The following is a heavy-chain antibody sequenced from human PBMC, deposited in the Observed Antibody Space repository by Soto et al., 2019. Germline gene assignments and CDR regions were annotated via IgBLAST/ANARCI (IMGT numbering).Heavy chain of an antibody. Sequence: QVQLVESGGGVVQPGRSLRLSCAGSGFSFSSYTMPWVRQAPGKGLEWVALISFDSTNKYYADSVKGRFSISRDNSKNTLYLQMDSLRPDDTALYYCARDRLRLGELSLIGYFDYWGQGTLVTVSS. CDR1: GFSFSSYT. D-gene: IGHD3-16*02. CDR2: ISFDSTNK. V-gene: IGHV3-30-3*01. CDR3: ARDRLRLGELSLIGYFDY. J-gene: IGHJ4*02.